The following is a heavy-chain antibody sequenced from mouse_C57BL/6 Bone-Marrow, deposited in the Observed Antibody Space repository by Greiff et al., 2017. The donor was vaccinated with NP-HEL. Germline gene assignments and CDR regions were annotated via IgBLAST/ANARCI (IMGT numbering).Heavy chain of an antibody. D-gene: IGHD1-1*01. Sequence: QVHVKQPGAELVKPGASVKLSCKASGYTFTSYWMHWVKQRPGQGLEWIGMIHPNSGSTNYNEKFKSKATLTVDKSSSTAYMQLSSLTSEDSAVYYCAREGGYYGSTLRYFDVWGTGTTVTVSS. V-gene: IGHV1-64*01. J-gene: IGHJ1*03. CDR2: IHPNSGST. CDR1: GYTFTSYW. CDR3: AREGGYYGSTLRYFDV.